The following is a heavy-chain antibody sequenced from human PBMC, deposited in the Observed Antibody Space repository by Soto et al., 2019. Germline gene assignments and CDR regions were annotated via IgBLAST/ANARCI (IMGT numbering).Heavy chain of an antibody. CDR1: GFTFDDYG. CDR3: AKGDKALYCTTNGCRNAFDF. J-gene: IGHJ3*01. V-gene: IGHV3-9*01. CDR2: ISWNSGDI. D-gene: IGHD2-8*01. Sequence: SLRLSCAVSGFTFDDYGMHWVRQTPGKGLEWVSSISWNSGDIGYADSVKGRFTISRDNGKNALYLQMDSLRAEDTALYHCAKGDKALYCTTNGCRNAFDFWGQGTVVTVSS.